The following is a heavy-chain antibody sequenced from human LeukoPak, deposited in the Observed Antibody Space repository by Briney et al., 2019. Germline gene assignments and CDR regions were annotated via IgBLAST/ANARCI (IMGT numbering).Heavy chain of an antibody. CDR3: ARDQNGIGYCSSTSCYGRYYYYYMDV. D-gene: IGHD2-2*01. CDR1: GFTFSSYW. Sequence: GGSLRLSCAASGFTFSSYWMSWVRQAPGKGLEWVANIKQDGSEKYYVDSVKGRFTISRDNAKNSLYLQMNSLRAEDTAVYYCARDQNGIGYCSSTSCYGRYYYYYMDVWGKGTTVTISS. V-gene: IGHV3-7*01. J-gene: IGHJ6*03. CDR2: IKQDGSEK.